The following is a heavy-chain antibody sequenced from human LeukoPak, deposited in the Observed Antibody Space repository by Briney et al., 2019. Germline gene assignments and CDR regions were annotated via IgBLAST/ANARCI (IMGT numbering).Heavy chain of an antibody. CDR1: GGSFSGYY. CDR3: ARRIAARARFDH. J-gene: IGHJ5*02. Sequence: RPSETLSLTCAVDGGSFSGYYWSWIRQPPGKGLEWIGEINHSGSTNYNPSLKSRVTISVEKSKNHFSVQLRSVTAADTAVYYCARRIAARARFDHWGQGTLVTVSS. V-gene: IGHV4-34*01. D-gene: IGHD6-6*01. CDR2: INHSGST.